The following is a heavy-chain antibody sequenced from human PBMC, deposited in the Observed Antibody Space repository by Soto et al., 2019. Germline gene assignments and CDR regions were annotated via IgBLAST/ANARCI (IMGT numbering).Heavy chain of an antibody. J-gene: IGHJ4*02. Sequence: PGGSLRLSCAASGFTLSSYAMHWVRQAPGKGLEWVSYIMPGSSDIFYADSVKGRFTISRDNAKNSLYLQMNGLRAEDTAVYYCAKDPPYCSDGSCYSGDYFDHWGQGTLVTVSS. D-gene: IGHD2-15*01. CDR1: GFTLSSYA. CDR2: IMPGSSDI. CDR3: AKDPPYCSDGSCYSGDYFDH. V-gene: IGHV3-48*01.